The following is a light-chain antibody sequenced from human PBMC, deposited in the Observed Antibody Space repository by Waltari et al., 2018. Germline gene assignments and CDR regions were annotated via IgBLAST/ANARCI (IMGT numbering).Light chain of an antibody. CDR1: SSDIGGLNY. CDR3: MSYIYTSSVV. J-gene: IGLJ2*01. V-gene: IGLV2-14*03. Sequence: QSALTQPASVSGSPGRSITISCTGTSSDIGGLNYVSWFQQRPGTVPKLMIFDVANRPSGVSDRFSGSKSGNTASLTISGLQAEDEADYYCMSYIYTSSVVFGGGTKLTVL. CDR2: DVA.